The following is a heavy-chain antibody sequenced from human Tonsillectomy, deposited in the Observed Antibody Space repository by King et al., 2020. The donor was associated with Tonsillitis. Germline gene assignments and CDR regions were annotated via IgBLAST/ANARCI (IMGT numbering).Heavy chain of an antibody. Sequence: QLQESGPGLVKPSETLSLTCTVSGGSITTSSYYWCWIRQPPGAGLEWVWSIYYSGSTYYHPSLRSRVTLSVDTSKNQFPLMRGSVTAADTAVYYCARHSGYYDSSGYSYDHWGQGTLVTVSS. CDR1: GGSITTSSYY. J-gene: IGHJ4*02. CDR2: IYYSGST. D-gene: IGHD3-22*01. CDR3: ARHSGYYDSSGYSYDH. V-gene: IGHV4-39*01.